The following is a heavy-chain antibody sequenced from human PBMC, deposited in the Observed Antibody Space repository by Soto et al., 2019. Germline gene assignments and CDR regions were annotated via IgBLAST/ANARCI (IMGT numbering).Heavy chain of an antibody. CDR1: GFSLTTSGVG. CDR3: AHLYYDILTGYQHFDR. D-gene: IGHD3-9*01. J-gene: IGHJ4*02. V-gene: IGHV2-5*02. CDR2: IYWDDDK. Sequence: QITLKESGPTLVKPTQTLTLTCTFSGFSLTTSGVGVGWIRQPPGKALEWLAVIYWDDDKRSSPSLKRRLTINKDTSKNQVVLTMTNMDPVDTATYYCAHLYYDILTGYQHFDRWGQGTLVTVSS.